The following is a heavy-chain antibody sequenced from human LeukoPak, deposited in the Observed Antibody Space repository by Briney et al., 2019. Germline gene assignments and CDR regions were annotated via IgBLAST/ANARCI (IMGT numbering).Heavy chain of an antibody. J-gene: IGHJ6*03. CDR1: GGSISSGYY. CDR2: IYTSGST. CDR3: AREEPAAKEEYYYYYYMDV. Sequence: PSGTLSLTCVVSGGSISSGYYCSWIRQPAGKGLEWIGRIYTSGSTNYNPSLKSRVTMSVDTSKNQFSLKLSSVTAADTAVYYCAREEPAAKEEYYYYYYMDVWGKGTTVTVSS. V-gene: IGHV4-4*07. D-gene: IGHD2-2*01.